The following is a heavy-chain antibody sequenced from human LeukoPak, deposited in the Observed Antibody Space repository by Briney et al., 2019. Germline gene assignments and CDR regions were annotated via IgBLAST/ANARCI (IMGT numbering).Heavy chain of an antibody. J-gene: IGHJ4*02. CDR1: GGSISSYY. Sequence: SETLSLTCTVSGGSISSYYWSWIRQPPGKGLEWIGYIYYSGSTNYNPSLKSRVTISVDTSKNQFSLKLSSVTAADTAVYYCARELADSSGYYYDFDYWGQGTLVTVSS. CDR3: ARELADSSGYYYDFDY. D-gene: IGHD3-22*01. CDR2: IYYSGST. V-gene: IGHV4-59*12.